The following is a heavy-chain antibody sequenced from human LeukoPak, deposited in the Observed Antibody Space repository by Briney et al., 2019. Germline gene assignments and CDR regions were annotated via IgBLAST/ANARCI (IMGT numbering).Heavy chain of an antibody. CDR2: ISGSGGST. CDR3: AKDRSAARPFVHGTDV. CDR1: GCTFSSYA. Sequence: PGGSLRLSWAASGCTFSSYAMSWVRQAPGKGLEWVSAISGSGGSTYYADSVKGRFTISRDNSKNTLYLQMNSLRAEDTAVYYCAKDRSAARPFVHGTDVWGQGTTVTVSS. J-gene: IGHJ6*02. V-gene: IGHV3-23*01. D-gene: IGHD6-6*01.